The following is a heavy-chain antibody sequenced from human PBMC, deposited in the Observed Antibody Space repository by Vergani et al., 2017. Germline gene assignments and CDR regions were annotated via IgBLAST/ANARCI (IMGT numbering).Heavy chain of an antibody. J-gene: IGHJ6*03. V-gene: IGHV1-46*01. CDR3: AGCHYEYSNEQADYYYYMDV. D-gene: IGHD4-11*01. Sequence: QVQLVQSGAEVKKPGASVKVSCKASGYTFTSYYMHWVRQAPGQGLEWMGIINSSGGSTSYAQKFQGRVTMTRDTSTSTVYMELSSLRSEDTAVYYCAGCHYEYSNEQADYYYYMDVWSKGTTVTVSS. CDR1: GYTFTSYY. CDR2: INSSGGST.